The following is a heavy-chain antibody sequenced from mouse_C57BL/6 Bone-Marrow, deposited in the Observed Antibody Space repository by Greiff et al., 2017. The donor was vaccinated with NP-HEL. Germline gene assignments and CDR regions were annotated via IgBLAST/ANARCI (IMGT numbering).Heavy chain of an antibody. CDR1: GFSLTSYG. CDR3: ARQDSSGYGFAY. D-gene: IGHD3-2*02. CDR2: IWSDGST. Sequence: VKVEESGPGLVAPSQSLSITCTVSGFSLTSYGVHWVRQPPGKGLEWLVVIWSDGSTTYNSALKSRLSISKDNSKSQVFLKMNSLQTDDTAMYYCARQDSSGYGFAYWGQGTLVTVSA. V-gene: IGHV2-6-1*01. J-gene: IGHJ3*01.